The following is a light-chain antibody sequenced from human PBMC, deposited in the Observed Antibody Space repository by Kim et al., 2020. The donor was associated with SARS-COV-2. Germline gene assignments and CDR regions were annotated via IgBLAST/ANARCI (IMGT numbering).Light chain of an antibody. CDR3: AAWDDSMNGWV. Sequence: QSVLTQPASASGTPGQRVTMSCSGSSSNIGSNTVNWYQQRPGTAPKLLIYGNNQRPSGVHDRFSGSKSGTSASLAISGLQAEDEADYYCAAWDDSMNGWVFGGGTKLTVL. CDR2: GNN. J-gene: IGLJ3*02. CDR1: SSNIGSNT. V-gene: IGLV1-44*01.